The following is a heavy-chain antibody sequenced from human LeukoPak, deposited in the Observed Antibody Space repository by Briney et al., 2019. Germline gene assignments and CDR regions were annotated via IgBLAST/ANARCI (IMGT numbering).Heavy chain of an antibody. D-gene: IGHD3-9*01. Sequence: GSSVKLCCKASGGTFSSYAISWVRQAPGQGLEWMGGIIPIFGTANYAQRFQGRVTITADESTSTAYMELSSLRSEDTAVYYCARGGGILTGYYPYNWFDPWGQGPLVTVTS. V-gene: IGHV1-69*01. CDR2: IIPIFGTA. J-gene: IGHJ5*02. CDR1: GGTFSSYA. CDR3: ARGGGILTGYYPYNWFDP.